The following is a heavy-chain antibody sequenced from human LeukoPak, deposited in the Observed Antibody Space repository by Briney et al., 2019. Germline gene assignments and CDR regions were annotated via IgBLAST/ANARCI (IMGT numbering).Heavy chain of an antibody. V-gene: IGHV3-23*01. CDR2: ISGSGCRT. CDR3: AKHYGSGTYYNYFTY. Sequence: GGSLRLSCAASGFSFSSYALSWVRQAPGRGLEWVSAISGSGCRTYYADFVKGPFPISRDNSENTLFLQMSSLRAEDTATYYCAKHYGSGTYYNYFTYCGQGTLVSVSS. D-gene: IGHD3-10*01. J-gene: IGHJ4*02. CDR1: GFSFSSYA.